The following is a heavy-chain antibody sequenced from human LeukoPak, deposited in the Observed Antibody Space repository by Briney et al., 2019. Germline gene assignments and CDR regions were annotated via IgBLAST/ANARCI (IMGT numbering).Heavy chain of an antibody. CDR1: GYTFTSYY. D-gene: IGHD5-18*01. CDR2: INPNSGGT. V-gene: IGHV1-2*02. Sequence: ASVKVSCKASGYTFTSYYMHWVRQAPGQGLEWMGWINPNSGGTNYAQKFQGRVTMTRDTSISTAYMELSRLRSDDTAVYYCARLRGYSYGLDYWGQGTLVTVSS. J-gene: IGHJ4*02. CDR3: ARLRGYSYGLDY.